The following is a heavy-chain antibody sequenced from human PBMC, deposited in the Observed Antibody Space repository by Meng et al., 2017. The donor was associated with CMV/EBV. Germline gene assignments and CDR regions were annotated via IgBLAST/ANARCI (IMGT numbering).Heavy chain of an antibody. CDR1: GGSISSSSYY. Sequence: QLQLQESGPGLVKPSATLSLTCTVSGGSISSSSYYWGWIRQPPGKGLEWIGSIYYSGSTYYNPSLKSRVTISVDTSKNQFSLKLSSVTAADTAVYYCARDRSYHAQVYYFDYWGQGTLVTVSS. D-gene: IGHD1-26*01. J-gene: IGHJ4*02. V-gene: IGHV4-39*07. CDR2: IYYSGST. CDR3: ARDRSYHAQVYYFDY.